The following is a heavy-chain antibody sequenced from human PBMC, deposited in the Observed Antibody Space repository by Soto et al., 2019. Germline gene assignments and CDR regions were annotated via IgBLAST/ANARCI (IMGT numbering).Heavy chain of an antibody. CDR1: GFTFSSYG. CDR3: ARDRQDYDFWSGYPYYYGMDV. CDR2: ISSSSSTI. J-gene: IGHJ6*02. V-gene: IGHV3-48*02. Sequence: GSLRLSCAASGFTFSSYGMHWVRQAPGKGLEWVSYISSSSSTIHYADSVKGRFTISRDNAKNSLYLQMNSLRDEDTAVYYCARDRQDYDFWSGYPYYYGMDVWGQGTTVTVSS. D-gene: IGHD3-3*01.